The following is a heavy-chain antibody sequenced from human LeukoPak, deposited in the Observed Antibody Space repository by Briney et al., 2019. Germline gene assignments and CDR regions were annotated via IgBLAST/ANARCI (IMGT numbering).Heavy chain of an antibody. CDR2: IYYSGST. V-gene: IGHV4-31*03. D-gene: IGHD1-26*01. CDR1: GVSISSGGYY. J-gene: IGHJ4*02. CDR3: ARAGGSGSHFDY. Sequence: PSETLSLTCTVSGVSISSGGYYWSWIRQHPGKGLEWIGYIYYSGSTYYNPSLKSRVTISVDTSKNQFSLKLSSVTAADTAVYYCARAGGSGSHFDYWGQGTLVTVSS.